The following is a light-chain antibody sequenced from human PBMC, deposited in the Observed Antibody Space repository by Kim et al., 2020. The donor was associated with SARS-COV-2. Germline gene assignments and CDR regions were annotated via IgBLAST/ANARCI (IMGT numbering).Light chain of an antibody. CDR3: QQDYSFPLT. CDR2: GAS. J-gene: IGKJ4*01. Sequence: EIVMTQSPDTLSLSPGERATLSCRASQRLSSTYLAWYQQKPGQAPRLLIYGASTRATGVPSRFSGSGSGTDFTLTINSLQPEDFAVYYCQQDYSFPLTFGGGTKVDIK. V-gene: IGKV3D-7*01. CDR1: QRLSSTY.